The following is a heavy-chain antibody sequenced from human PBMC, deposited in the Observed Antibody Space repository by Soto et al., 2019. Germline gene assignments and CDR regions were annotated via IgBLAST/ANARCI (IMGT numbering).Heavy chain of an antibody. CDR3: ASLTFGGVVLAH. V-gene: IGHV4-59*01. D-gene: IGHD3-16*01. J-gene: IGHJ4*02. Sequence: SETLSLTCTASAASFSKYYWTWIRQPPGKGLEWIGYVYFNGNTNYNPSLKRRVSISIDTSKNQISLALNSVTAADTAVYYCASLTFGGVVLAHWGQGTLVTVSS. CDR2: VYFNGNT. CDR1: AASFSKYY.